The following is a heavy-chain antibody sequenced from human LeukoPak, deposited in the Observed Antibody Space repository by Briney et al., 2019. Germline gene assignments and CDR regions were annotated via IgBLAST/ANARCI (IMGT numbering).Heavy chain of an antibody. CDR2: ISGSGDRT. Sequence: PGGSLRLSCAASGFTFNSYAMSWVRQAPGKVLEWVSAISGSGDRTHYADSVRGRFTISRDTSKDTMYLQMNSLRADDTAVYYCARDGFNARSGDNDGFDMWGQGTMVTVSS. CDR3: ARDGFNARSGDNDGFDM. J-gene: IGHJ3*02. CDR1: GFTFNSYA. V-gene: IGHV3-23*01. D-gene: IGHD3-10*01.